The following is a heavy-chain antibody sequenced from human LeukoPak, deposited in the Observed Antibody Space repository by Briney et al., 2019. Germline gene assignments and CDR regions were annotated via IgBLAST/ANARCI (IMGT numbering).Heavy chain of an antibody. CDR1: GFTFSSYA. CDR2: ISNSGGST. Sequence: PGGSLRLSCAASGFTFSSYAMNWVRQAPGKGLEWVSGISNSGGSTYYADSVKGRFTISRDNSKNTLCLQMNSLRAEDTAVYYCAKETSGSFDYWGQGTLVTVSS. J-gene: IGHJ4*02. D-gene: IGHD6-25*01. V-gene: IGHV3-23*01. CDR3: AKETSGSFDY.